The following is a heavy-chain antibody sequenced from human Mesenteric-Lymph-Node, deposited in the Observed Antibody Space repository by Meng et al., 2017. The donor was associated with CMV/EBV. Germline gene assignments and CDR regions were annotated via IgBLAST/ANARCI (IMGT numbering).Heavy chain of an antibody. CDR1: GYTFTGYY. J-gene: IGHJ4*02. V-gene: IGHV1-2*02. Sequence: ASVKVSCKASGYTFTGYYLHWVRQAPGQGLEWMGWIDPNSGGTNYAQKFQGRVTMTRDTSISTGYMDLIRLISDDTAVYYCARDYLDYWGQGTLVTVSS. CDR2: IDPNSGGT. CDR3: ARDYLDY.